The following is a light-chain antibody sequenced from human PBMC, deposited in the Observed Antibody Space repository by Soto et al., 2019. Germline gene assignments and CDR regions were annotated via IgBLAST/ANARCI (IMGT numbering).Light chain of an antibody. J-gene: IGKJ1*01. CDR1: ESIRTW. CDR3: QQSYSTPPT. Sequence: EIQMTQSSSTLYASIGDRVTITFRASESIRTWLAWYQQKPGQPHKLLIYWEYTRESGVHDRFSGSGSGTDFTLTIRSLQAEDVAVYYCQQSYSTPPTLGQGKKVDIK. V-gene: IGKV4-1*01. CDR2: WEY.